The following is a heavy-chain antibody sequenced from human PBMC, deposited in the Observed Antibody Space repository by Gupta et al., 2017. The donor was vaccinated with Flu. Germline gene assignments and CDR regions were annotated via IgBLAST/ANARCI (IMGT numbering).Heavy chain of an antibody. J-gene: IGHJ6*03. CDR1: GASISSRDYF. V-gene: IGHV4-39*02. CDR2: VSDIGST. CDR3: ARVVRTAMGSPLDYYYYMDV. Sequence: QLHLQESGPGLVKASVTLSLKCTVSGASISSRDYFWGWLRTPPGKGLELIGIVSDIGSTYYNESLQRRASITGDASKTQFSLRLRSVIATDTALYFCARVVRTAMGSPLDYYYYMDVWGKGTTVNVS. D-gene: IGHD6-13*01.